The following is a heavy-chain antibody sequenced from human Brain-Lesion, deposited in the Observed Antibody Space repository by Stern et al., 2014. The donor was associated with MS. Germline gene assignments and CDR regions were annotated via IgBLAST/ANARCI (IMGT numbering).Heavy chain of an antibody. V-gene: IGHV4-61*01. CDR1: GGSVSGGSHY. D-gene: IGHD1-14*01. CDR3: ARDSRKWGDSYLDY. CDR2: IFHSGST. Sequence: VQLVESGPGLVKPSETLSLTCTVSGGSVSGGSHYWSWIRQPPGKGLEWIGYIFHSGSTKYNPSLKSRVTISVDVSKDQFSLRLTSVTAADTAVYYCARDSRKWGDSYLDYWGQGTLVTVSS. J-gene: IGHJ4*02.